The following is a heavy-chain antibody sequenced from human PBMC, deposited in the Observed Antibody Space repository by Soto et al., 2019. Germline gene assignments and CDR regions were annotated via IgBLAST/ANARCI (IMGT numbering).Heavy chain of an antibody. Sequence: QVQLVQSGAEVKKPGSSVKVSCKASGGTFSSYAISWVRQAPGQGLEWMGGIIPIFGIANYAQKFQGRVTITADESTSTAYMELSSLRSEDTAVYYCARASYCSGGSCYSMNYYYYGMDVWGQGTTVTVSS. J-gene: IGHJ6*02. D-gene: IGHD2-15*01. CDR3: ARASYCSGGSCYSMNYYYYGMDV. CDR1: GGTFSSYA. V-gene: IGHV1-69*01. CDR2: IIPIFGIA.